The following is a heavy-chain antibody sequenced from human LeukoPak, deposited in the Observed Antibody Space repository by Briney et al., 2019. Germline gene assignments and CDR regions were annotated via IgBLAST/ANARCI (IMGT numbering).Heavy chain of an antibody. CDR2: INHSGST. CDR1: GGSFSGYY. CDR3: ARRRPRYCTNGVCYTGYNWFDP. Sequence: SETLSLTCAVYGGSFSGYYWSWIRQPPGKGLEWIGEINHSGSTNYNPSLKSRVTISVDTSKNQFPLKLSSVTAADPAVYYCARRRPRYCTNGVCYTGYNWFDPWGQGTLVTVSS. D-gene: IGHD2-8*01. V-gene: IGHV4-34*01. J-gene: IGHJ5*02.